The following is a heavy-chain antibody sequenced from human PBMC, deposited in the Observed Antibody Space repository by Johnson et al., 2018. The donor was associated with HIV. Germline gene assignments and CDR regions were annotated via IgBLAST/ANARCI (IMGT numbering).Heavy chain of an antibody. CDR1: GFTFSSYA. Sequence: VQLVESGGGVVQPGRSLRLSCAASGFTFSSYAMHWVRQAPGKGLEWVADIKQDGSEKYYLDPVKGRFTISRDNARKSLYLQMNDLRAEDTAVDYCVREDGSDFEAFDMWGLGTMVAVSS. D-gene: IGHD2-21*01. V-gene: IGHV3-7*05. CDR2: IKQDGSEK. CDR3: VREDGSDFEAFDM. J-gene: IGHJ3*02.